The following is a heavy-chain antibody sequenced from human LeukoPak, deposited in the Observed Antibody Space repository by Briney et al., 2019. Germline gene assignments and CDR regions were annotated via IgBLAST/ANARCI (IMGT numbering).Heavy chain of an antibody. V-gene: IGHV1-18*01. D-gene: IGHD3-3*01. CDR2: ISAYNGNT. J-gene: IGHJ4*02. CDR1: GYTFTSYG. CDR3: ARDYDFWSGYYASFDY. Sequence: ASVKVSCKASGYTFTSYGISWVRQAPGQGLEWMGWISAYNGNTNYAQKLQGRVTMTTDTSTSPAYMELRSLRSDDTAVYYCARDYDFWSGYYASFDYWGQGTLVTVSS.